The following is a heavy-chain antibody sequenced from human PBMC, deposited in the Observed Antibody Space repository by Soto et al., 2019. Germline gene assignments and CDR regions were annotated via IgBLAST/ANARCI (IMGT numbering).Heavy chain of an antibody. V-gene: IGHV4-39*07. D-gene: IGHD6-6*01. CDR1: GGSISSSSYY. Sequence: PSETLSVTYTVSGGSISSSSYYWGFISQPPGKGLEWIGSIYYSGSTNYNPSLKSRVTISVDTSKNQFSLKLSSVTAADTAVYYCARTWYSSSFSFDYWGQGTLVTVSS. J-gene: IGHJ4*02. CDR3: ARTWYSSSFSFDY. CDR2: IYYSGST.